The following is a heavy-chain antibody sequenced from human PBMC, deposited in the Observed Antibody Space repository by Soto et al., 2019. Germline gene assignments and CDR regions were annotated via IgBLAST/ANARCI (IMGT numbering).Heavy chain of an antibody. CDR1: GGTFSSYT. CDR2: IIPIHGIA. CDR3: ASGSGGGYDMIDY. J-gene: IGHJ4*02. V-gene: IGHV1-69*02. D-gene: IGHD5-12*01. Sequence: QVQLVQSGAEVKKPGSSVKVSCKASGGTFSSYTISWVRQAPGQGIEWMGRIIPIHGIANYAQKFQGRVPITADKSTSTAYMELSSLRSEDTAVYYCASGSGGGYDMIDYWGQGTLVTVSS.